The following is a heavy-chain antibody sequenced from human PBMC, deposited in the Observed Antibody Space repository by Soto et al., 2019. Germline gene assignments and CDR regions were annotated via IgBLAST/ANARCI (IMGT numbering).Heavy chain of an antibody. CDR3: AKYYYDSSGYYSFYYYGMDV. CDR2: IYYSGST. D-gene: IGHD3-22*01. J-gene: IGHJ6*02. V-gene: IGHV4-61*01. CDR1: GGSVSSGSYY. Sequence: PSETLSLTCTVSGGSVSSGSYYWSWIRQPPGKGLEWLGYIYYSGSTNYNPSLKSRVTISVDTSKNQFSLKLSSVTAADTDVYYCAKYYYDSSGYYSFYYYGMDVWGQGTTVTVSS.